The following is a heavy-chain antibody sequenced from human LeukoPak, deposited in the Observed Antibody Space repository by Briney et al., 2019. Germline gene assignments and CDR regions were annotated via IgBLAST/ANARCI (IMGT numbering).Heavy chain of an antibody. Sequence: SETLSLTCSVYGGSFSGHYCSWFRQPPGKGLEWIGEINHSGNTKYKPSLKSRVTTSVDTSKNQFSLNRSSVTAADTAIYYCARGLMGWNGFDPWGQGTLVTVSS. D-gene: IGHD2-15*01. V-gene: IGHV4-34*01. CDR1: GGSFSGHY. J-gene: IGHJ5*02. CDR2: INHSGNT. CDR3: ARGLMGWNGFDP.